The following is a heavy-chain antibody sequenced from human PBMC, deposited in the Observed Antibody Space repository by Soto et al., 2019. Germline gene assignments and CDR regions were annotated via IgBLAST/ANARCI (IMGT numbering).Heavy chain of an antibody. J-gene: IGHJ6*02. V-gene: IGHV3-33*01. CDR1: GFTFNNYG. D-gene: IGHD6-13*01. Sequence: QVQLVESGGGVVQPGRSLRLSCAASGFTFNNYGMHWVRQGPGKGLEWLAVIWNDGSNSSYANSVKGRFTISRDNSKNTLYLPMSSLRAEDTAVYYCARRQIPPPTRGAANARGGMDVWGQGTTVTVSS. CDR2: IWNDGSNS. CDR3: ARRQIPPPTRGAANARGGMDV.